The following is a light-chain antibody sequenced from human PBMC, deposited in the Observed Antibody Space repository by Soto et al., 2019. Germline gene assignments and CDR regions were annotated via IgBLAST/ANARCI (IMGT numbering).Light chain of an antibody. V-gene: IGLV4-69*01. CDR3: QTWAAGIHR. J-gene: IGLJ2*01. CDR1: SGHSSYA. Sequence: QPVLTQSPSASASLGAAVRLTCTLSSGHSSYAIPWHQKRPDTGPRFLMNLDSDGTHGRGDGIPDRFSGSSSGAERYLLISRLQSEDEADYYCQTWAAGIHRFGGGTQLTVL. CDR2: LDSDGTH.